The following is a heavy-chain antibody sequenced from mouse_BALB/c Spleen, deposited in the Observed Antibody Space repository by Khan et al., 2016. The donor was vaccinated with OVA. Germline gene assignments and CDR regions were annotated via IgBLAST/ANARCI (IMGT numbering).Heavy chain of an antibody. V-gene: IGHV5-17*02. D-gene: IGHD1-1*01. Sequence: EVELVESGGGLVQPGGSRKLSCAASGFTFSSFGMHWVRQAPEKGLEWVAYISSGSSIIYYADTLKGRFTISRDNPKNTLFLQMTSLRSEDTAMYYCARSDYYGVAYWGQGTLVTVSA. CDR3: ARSDYYGVAY. CDR2: ISSGSSII. CDR1: GFTFSSFG. J-gene: IGHJ3*01.